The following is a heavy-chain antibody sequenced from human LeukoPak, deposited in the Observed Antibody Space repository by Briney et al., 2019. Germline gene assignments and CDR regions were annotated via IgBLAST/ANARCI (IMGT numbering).Heavy chain of an antibody. V-gene: IGHV4-59*13. J-gene: IGHJ6*03. CDR3: ARSLYNYMDV. Sequence: SETLSLTCTVSGGSISSYYWSWIRQPPGKGLEWIGYIYYSGSTKYNPSLKSQVTISVDTSRNQFSLRLSSVTATDAAVYYCARSLYNYMDVWGKGTTVTVSS. CDR1: GGSISSYY. CDR2: IYYSGST.